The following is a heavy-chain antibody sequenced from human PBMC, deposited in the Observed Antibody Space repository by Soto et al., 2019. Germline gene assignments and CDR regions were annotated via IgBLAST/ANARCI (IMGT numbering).Heavy chain of an antibody. CDR1: GFPSSAEW. CDR2: INQDGGNR. Sequence: GGSLRHSCAASGFPSSAEWISWVRQAPGKGLEWVANINQDGGNRYYVDSVRGRFTISRDNAKNSLYLQMNSLRADDTAVYYCARSNSWGHGTLVTVSS. J-gene: IGHJ5*01. CDR3: ARSNS. V-gene: IGHV3-7*01.